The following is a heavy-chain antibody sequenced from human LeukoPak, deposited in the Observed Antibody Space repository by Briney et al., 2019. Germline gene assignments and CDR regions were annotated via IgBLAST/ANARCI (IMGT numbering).Heavy chain of an antibody. CDR1: GFTFSSYS. CDR3: ARMGYSLGAFDY. CDR2: ISSSSSYI. Sequence: GGSLRLFCAASGFTFSSYSMNWVRQAPGKGLEWVSSISSSSSYIYYADSVKGRFTISRDNAKNSLYLQMNSLRAEDTAVYYCARMGYSLGAFDYWGQGTLVTVSS. J-gene: IGHJ4*02. V-gene: IGHV3-21*01. D-gene: IGHD5-18*01.